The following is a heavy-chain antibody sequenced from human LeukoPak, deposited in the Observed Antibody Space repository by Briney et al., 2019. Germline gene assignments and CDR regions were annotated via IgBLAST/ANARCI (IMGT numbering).Heavy chain of an antibody. Sequence: ASVKVSCKASGYTFTSYYIHWVRQAPGQGLEWMGLINPSAGNTAYAQKFQGRGSMTSDTSTSTVYMELSSLRSENTAVYYCARQKNDYGDYPDAFDIWGQGTMVTVPS. CDR3: ARQKNDYGDYPDAFDI. CDR2: INPSAGNT. CDR1: GYTFTSYY. V-gene: IGHV1-46*01. J-gene: IGHJ3*02. D-gene: IGHD4-17*01.